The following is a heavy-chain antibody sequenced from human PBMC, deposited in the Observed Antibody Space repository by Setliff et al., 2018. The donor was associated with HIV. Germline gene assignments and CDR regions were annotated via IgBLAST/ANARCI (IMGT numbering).Heavy chain of an antibody. CDR3: ARTRGRALLSYYFDS. CDR1: SGSINYYY. CDR2: VSHSGST. J-gene: IGHJ4*02. Sequence: PSETLSLTCNVSSGSINYYYWGWVRQPPGRGLEWIGYVSHSGSTSYNPSLNSRVTMSVDTSRDQFPLKLSSVTAADTAVYYCARTRGRALLSYYFDSWGQGRLVTVSS. D-gene: IGHD2-2*01. V-gene: IGHV4-59*01.